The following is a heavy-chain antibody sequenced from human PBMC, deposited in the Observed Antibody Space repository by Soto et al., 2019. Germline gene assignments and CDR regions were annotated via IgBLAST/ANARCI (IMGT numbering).Heavy chain of an antibody. D-gene: IGHD2-8*01. Sequence: GGSLRLSCTTSGLTFRNHAMTWVRQAADKGLEWVSTISDSGVNTQYADSVKGRFTIARDNSRNTLYLQMNSLRGEETAVYYWVSWVSAHFDYWGQGTVVTVSA. CDR1: GLTFRNHA. CDR2: ISDSGVNT. J-gene: IGHJ4*02. V-gene: IGHV3-23*01. CDR3: VSWVSAHFDY.